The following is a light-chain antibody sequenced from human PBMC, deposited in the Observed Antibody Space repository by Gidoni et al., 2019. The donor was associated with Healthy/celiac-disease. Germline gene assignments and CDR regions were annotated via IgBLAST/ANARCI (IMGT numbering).Light chain of an antibody. J-gene: IGKJ3*01. CDR1: QSISSY. Sequence: DIQMTQSPSSLSASVGDRATITCRASQSISSYLNWYQQKPGKAPKLLIYAASSLQSGVPSRFSGSGSGTDFNLTISSLQPEDFAAYYCQQSYSTRIFTFXPXTKVDIK. CDR2: AAS. V-gene: IGKV1-39*01. CDR3: QQSYSTRIFT.